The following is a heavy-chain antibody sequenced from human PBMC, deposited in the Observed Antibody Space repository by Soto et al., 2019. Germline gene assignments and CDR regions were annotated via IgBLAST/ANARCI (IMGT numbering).Heavy chain of an antibody. CDR3: ATETQGAFDI. V-gene: IGHV3-7*04. CDR2: IKQDGSEK. Sequence: EVQLVESGGGLVQPGGSLRISCAASGFSFSSYWMTWVRQAPGKGLEWEANIKQDGSEKYYVDSVKGRFTISRDNAKNSLYLQMNSLRAGDTAVFYCATETQGAFDIWGQGTMVTVSS. CDR1: GFSFSSYW. J-gene: IGHJ3*02.